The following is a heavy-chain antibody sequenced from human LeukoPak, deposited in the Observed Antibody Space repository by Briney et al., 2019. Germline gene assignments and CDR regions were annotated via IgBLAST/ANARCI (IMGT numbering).Heavy chain of an antibody. V-gene: IGHV3-23*01. J-gene: IGHJ4*02. D-gene: IGHD5-18*01. CDR2: ISGSGGST. CDR1: GFTFSNSA. CDR3: AKRIQSAMATGY. Sequence: GGSLRLSCAASGFTFSNSALSWVRQAPGKGLEWVSDISGSGGSTYYADSVKGRFTISRDNSKSTLYLQMNSLRAEDTAVYYCAKRIQSAMATGYWGQGTLVTVSS.